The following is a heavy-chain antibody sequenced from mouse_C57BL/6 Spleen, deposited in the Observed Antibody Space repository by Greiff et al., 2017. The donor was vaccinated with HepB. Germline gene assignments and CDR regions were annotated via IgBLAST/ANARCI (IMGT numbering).Heavy chain of an antibody. CDR1: GFTFTDYY. D-gene: IGHD2-10*01. V-gene: IGHV7-3*01. CDR2: IRNKANGYTT. CDR3: ARFPFYGPYYFDY. J-gene: IGHJ2*01. Sequence: EVHLVESGGGLVQPGGSLSLSCAASGFTFTDYYMSWVRQPPGKALEWLGFIRNKANGYTTEYSASVKGRFTISRDNSQSILYLQMNALRAEDSATYYCARFPFYGPYYFDYWGQGTTLTVSS.